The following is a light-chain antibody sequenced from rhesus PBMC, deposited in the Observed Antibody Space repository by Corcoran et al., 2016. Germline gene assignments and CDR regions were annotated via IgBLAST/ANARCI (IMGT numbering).Light chain of an antibody. CDR3: QQDYSWPPLT. J-gene: IGKJ4*01. V-gene: IGKV3-42*01. CDR1: QSVSNS. CDR2: GAF. Sequence: EIVMTQSPATLSLSPGERATLSCRASQSVSNSLAWYQQNPGQAPKLLIYGAFNRAPGIPDRFSGSGSGKEFTLTISSLEPEDVGIYYCQQDYSWPPLTFGGGTKVEV.